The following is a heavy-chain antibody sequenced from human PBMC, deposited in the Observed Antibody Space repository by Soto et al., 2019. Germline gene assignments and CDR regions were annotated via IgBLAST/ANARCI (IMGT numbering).Heavy chain of an antibody. CDR2: IRSKGDGGAT. CDR1: GLIFSKAW. V-gene: IGHV3-15*01. CDR3: TTGIEVATIPAY. J-gene: IGHJ4*02. Sequence: EVQLVESGGGLVKPGGSLRLSCAASGLIFSKAWMSWVRQAPGKGLEWVGRIRSKGDGGATDYAAPVKGRFTISRDDSKNTLYLQINSLKTEDTAVYYCTTGIEVATIPAYWGQGTLVTVPS. D-gene: IGHD5-12*01.